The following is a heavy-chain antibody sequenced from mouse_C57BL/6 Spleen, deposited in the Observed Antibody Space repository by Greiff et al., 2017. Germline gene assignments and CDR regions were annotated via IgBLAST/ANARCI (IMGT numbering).Heavy chain of an antibody. Sequence: QVQLQQSGAELVRPGASVTLSCKASGYTFTDYEMHWVKQTPVHGLEWIGAIDPETGGTAYNQKFKGKAILTADKSSSTAYMELRSLTSEDSAVYYCTIDGYSAWFAYWGQGTLVTVSA. CDR1: GYTFTDYE. J-gene: IGHJ3*01. V-gene: IGHV1-15*01. CDR2: IDPETGGT. D-gene: IGHD2-3*01. CDR3: TIDGYSAWFAY.